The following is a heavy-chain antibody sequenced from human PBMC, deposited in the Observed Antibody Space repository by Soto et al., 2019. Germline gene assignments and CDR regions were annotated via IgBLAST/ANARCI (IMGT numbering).Heavy chain of an antibody. Sequence: SETLSLTCAVSGGSISSGGYSWSWIRQPPGKGLEWIGYIYHSGSTYYNPSLKSRVTISVDRSKNQFFLKLSSVTAADTAVYYCASSTSGYYYYWGQGTLVTVSS. CDR2: IYHSGST. J-gene: IGHJ4*02. D-gene: IGHD3-3*01. V-gene: IGHV4-30-2*01. CDR1: GGSISSGGYS. CDR3: ASSTSGYYYY.